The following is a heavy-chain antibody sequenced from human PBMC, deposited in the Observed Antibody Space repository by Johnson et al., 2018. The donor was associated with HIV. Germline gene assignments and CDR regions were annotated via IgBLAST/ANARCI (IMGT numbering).Heavy chain of an antibody. J-gene: IGHJ3*02. V-gene: IGHV3-30*03. CDR1: GFTFSSYG. CDR2: ISYDGSKN. D-gene: IGHD6-13*01. Sequence: QVQLVESGGGLVQPGGSLRLSCAASGFTFSSYGMHWVRQAPGKGLEWVAVISYDGSKNYYAASVKGRFTISRDNSKTTLYLQMNSLRAEDTAVYYCARGGAGVAAAEDAFDIWGQGTMVTVSS. CDR3: ARGGAGVAAAEDAFDI.